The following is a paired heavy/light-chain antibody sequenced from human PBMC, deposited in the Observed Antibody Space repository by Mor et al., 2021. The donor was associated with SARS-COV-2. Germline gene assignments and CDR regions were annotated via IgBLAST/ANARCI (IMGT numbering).Light chain of an antibody. Sequence: QSALTQPASVSGSPGQSITISCTGTSSDIGAYNFVSWYQQHPGKAPKLLIYEVSNRPSGISNRFSASKSDNTASLSISGLQAEDEADYYCSSYARSTTLHVFGTGTKVTVL. V-gene: IGLV2-14*01. CDR3: SSYARSTTLHV. CDR1: SSDIGAYNF. J-gene: IGLJ1*01. CDR2: EVS.
Heavy chain of an antibody. J-gene: IGHJ3*02. CDR1: GYYFTNYW. CDR3: ARHRSSAADAFDI. D-gene: IGHD6-13*01. Sequence: EVQLVQSGAEVKKPGESLRISCKGSGYYFTNYWIGWVRQMPGKGLEWMGILYPGDSDARYSPPFQGQVTISADKSISTAYLQWNSLKASDTAMYYCARHRSSAADAFDIWGQGTMVTVSS. CDR2: LYPGDSDA. V-gene: IGHV5-51*01.